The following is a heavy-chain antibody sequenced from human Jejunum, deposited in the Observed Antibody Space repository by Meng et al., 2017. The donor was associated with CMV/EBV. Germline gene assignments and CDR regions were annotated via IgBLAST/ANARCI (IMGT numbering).Heavy chain of an antibody. V-gene: IGHV4-4*02. J-gene: IGHJ5*02. CDR2: VYHSGTT. CDR1: DDSITNNTG. D-gene: IGHD3-22*01. CDR3: ARKISSGYYLNWFDP. Sequence: SDDSITNNTGWSWVRQSPGKGLEWIGEVYHSGTTNYNPSLKSRVTISVDKSKNQFFLQMTSLTAADTAVYYCARKISSGYYLNWFDPWGRGTLVTVSS.